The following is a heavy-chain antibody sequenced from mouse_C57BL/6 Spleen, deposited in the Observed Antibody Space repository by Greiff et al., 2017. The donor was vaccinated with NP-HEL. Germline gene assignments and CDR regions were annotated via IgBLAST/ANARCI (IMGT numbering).Heavy chain of an antibody. V-gene: IGHV1-80*01. CDR2: IYRGDGDT. CDR3: ARVYSNYVDYFDY. J-gene: IGHJ2*01. D-gene: IGHD2-5*01. Sequence: QVQLQQSGAELVKPGASVKISCKASGYAFSSYWMNWVKQRPGKGLEWIGQIYRGDGDTNYNGKFKGKATLTADKTSSTAYMQLSSLTSEESAVYFCARVYSNYVDYFDYWGQGTTLTVSS. CDR1: GYAFSSYW.